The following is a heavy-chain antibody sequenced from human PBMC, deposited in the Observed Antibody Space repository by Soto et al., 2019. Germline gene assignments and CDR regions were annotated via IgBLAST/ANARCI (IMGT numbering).Heavy chain of an antibody. V-gene: IGHV4-59*01. CDR1: GGSISSYY. CDR3: AGGYCSGGSCYSEYFQH. J-gene: IGHJ1*01. D-gene: IGHD2-15*01. Sequence: SETLSLTCTVSGGSISSYYWSWIRQPPGKGLEWIGYIYYSGSTNYNPSLKSRVTISVDTPKNQFSLKLSSVTAADTAVYYCAGGYCSGGSCYSEYFQHWGQGTLVTVSS. CDR2: IYYSGST.